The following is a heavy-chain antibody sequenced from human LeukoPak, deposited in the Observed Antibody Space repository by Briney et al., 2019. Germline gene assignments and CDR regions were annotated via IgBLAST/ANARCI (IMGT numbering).Heavy chain of an antibody. V-gene: IGHV1-46*01. CDR2: INPSGSST. J-gene: IGHJ3*02. CDR3: ARTAGSSSQGDI. D-gene: IGHD2-2*01. CDR1: GYTFTSYY. Sequence: ASVKVSCKASGYTFTSYYMHWLRQAPGQGLEWMGIINPSGSSTSYAQEFQGRVTMTRDTSTSTVYMELSSLRSEDTAIYYCARTAGSSSQGDIWGQETMVTVSS.